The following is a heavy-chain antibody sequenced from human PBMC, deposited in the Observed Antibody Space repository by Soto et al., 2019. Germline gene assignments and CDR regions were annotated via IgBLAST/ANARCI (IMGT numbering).Heavy chain of an antibody. CDR2: INHSGST. V-gene: IGHV4-34*01. Sequence: SXTPSLTSAVYGGSFSGFSWTWIRQSPGKGLEWIGQINHSGSTIYNPSLKSRVTISVETSKNQFSLELSSVTAADTAVYFCVRAPSTDPDFWGQGTLVTVSS. J-gene: IGHJ4*02. CDR1: GGSFSGFS. CDR3: VRAPSTDPDF. D-gene: IGHD4-17*01.